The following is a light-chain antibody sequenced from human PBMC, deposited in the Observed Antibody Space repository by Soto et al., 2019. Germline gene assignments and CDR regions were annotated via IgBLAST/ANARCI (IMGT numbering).Light chain of an antibody. J-gene: IGLJ1*01. CDR1: SSDVGGYNY. V-gene: IGLV2-14*01. CDR3: ISYTSSSTSYV. Sequence: QSGLTQPASVSGSPGQSITIACTGTSSDVGGYNYVAWYQQHPGKVPRLMIYEVSNRPSGVSNRFSGSKSGSTASLTISGLQAEDEADYYCISYTSSSTSYVFGTGTKVTVL. CDR2: EVS.